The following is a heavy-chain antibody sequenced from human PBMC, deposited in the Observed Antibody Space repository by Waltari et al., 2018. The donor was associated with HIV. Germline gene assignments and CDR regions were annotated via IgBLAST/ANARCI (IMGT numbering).Heavy chain of an antibody. V-gene: IGHV3-21*01. D-gene: IGHD6-13*01. J-gene: IGHJ4*02. Sequence: EVQLVESGGGPVKPGGSLRLSCAASGFSFSSYSMNWVRQAPGKGLEWVASITTTSYYIYYADSVKGRFSISRDNAKNSLYLQMNSLRVEDTAVYYCASGGWNSSSWTFDYWGQGTLVTVSS. CDR1: GFSFSSYS. CDR3: ASGGWNSSSWTFDY. CDR2: ITTTSYYI.